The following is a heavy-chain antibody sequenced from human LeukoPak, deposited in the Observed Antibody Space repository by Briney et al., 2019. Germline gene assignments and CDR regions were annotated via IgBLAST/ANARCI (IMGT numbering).Heavy chain of an antibody. CDR3: ARAFGDNVSSAPLIDY. Sequence: GGSLRLSCAASGFTFSSYGMHWVRQAPGKGLEWVAVIWYDGSKKYFLDSVKGRFTISRDTSKNTLYLQMNSLRAEDTAVYYCARAFGDNVSSAPLIDYWGQGTLVTVSS. CDR2: IWYDGSKK. J-gene: IGHJ4*02. D-gene: IGHD2-21*02. V-gene: IGHV3-33*01. CDR1: GFTFSSYG.